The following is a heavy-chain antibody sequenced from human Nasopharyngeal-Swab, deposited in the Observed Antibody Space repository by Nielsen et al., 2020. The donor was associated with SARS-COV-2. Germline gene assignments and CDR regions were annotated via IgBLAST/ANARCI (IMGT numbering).Heavy chain of an antibody. CDR2: ISSDRSIYT. CDR3: VRSLRQWLAHDS. CDR1: GFSSSDYY. J-gene: IGHJ4*02. V-gene: IGHV3-11*03. Sequence: GESLKISCAASGFSSSDYYMSWIRQAPGKGLEWVAYISSDRSIYTFYADSVKGRSTISRDKSKNMVYLQMNSLTADDTAVYYCVRSLRQWLAHDSWGQGTLVTVSS. D-gene: IGHD6-19*01.